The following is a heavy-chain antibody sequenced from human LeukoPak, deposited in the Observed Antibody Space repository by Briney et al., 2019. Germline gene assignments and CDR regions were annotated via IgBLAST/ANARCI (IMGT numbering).Heavy chain of an antibody. CDR1: GFTFSTYP. J-gene: IGHJ4*02. Sequence: TGGSLRLSCVASGFTFSTYPMSWVRQAAGKRLEWVSAISGGGVNTYYADSVKGRFTISRDESKNTLYLQINSLRAEDTAVYYCAKSVGYHSDRSGYYWLGTFDSWGQGTLVTVSS. D-gene: IGHD3-22*01. V-gene: IGHV3-23*01. CDR2: ISGGGVNT. CDR3: AKSVGYHSDRSGYYWLGTFDS.